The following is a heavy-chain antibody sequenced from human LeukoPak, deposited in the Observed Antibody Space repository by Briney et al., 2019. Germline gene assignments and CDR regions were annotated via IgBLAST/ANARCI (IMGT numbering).Heavy chain of an antibody. J-gene: IGHJ4*02. CDR2: ISWNSGSI. V-gene: IGHV3-9*01. CDR1: GFTFDDYA. D-gene: IGHD6-19*01. Sequence: PGGSLRLSCAASGFTFDDYAMHWVRQAPGKGLEWVSGISWNSGSIGYADSVKGRFTISRDNAKNSLYLQMNSLRAEDTALYYCAARGWYVDXWGQGTLSPXX. CDR3: AARGWYVDX.